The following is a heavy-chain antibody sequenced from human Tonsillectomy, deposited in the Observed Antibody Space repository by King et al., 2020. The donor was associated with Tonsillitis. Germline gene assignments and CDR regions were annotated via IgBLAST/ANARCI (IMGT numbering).Heavy chain of an antibody. V-gene: IGHV3-74*01. Sequence: VQLVESGGGLVQPGGSLRLSCAASGFSLSNYWMHWVRQDPGRGLVWVSHINSAGTITSYADSVRGRFTISRDLVKNTVYLQMNNLGAEDTAIYYCARDGLSTTPFDLWGRGTLLTVSS. CDR3: ARDGLSTTPFDL. CDR2: INSAGTIT. CDR1: GFSLSNYW. J-gene: IGHJ4*02. D-gene: IGHD1-1*01.